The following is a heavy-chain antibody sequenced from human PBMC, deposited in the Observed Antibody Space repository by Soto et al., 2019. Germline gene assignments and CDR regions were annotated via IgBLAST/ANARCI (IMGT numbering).Heavy chain of an antibody. Sequence: APVKVSCRASGYTFPSYGIILVRQAPGQGLEWMGGISAYNGNTNYPQKLQGRATMTTDTSTSTAYMELRSLKSDDTAVYYCATVSDFAVVIRRPSDAFDIWGQGTMVTV. CDR1: GYTFPSYG. D-gene: IGHD3-3*01. CDR3: ATVSDFAVVIRRPSDAFDI. J-gene: IGHJ3*02. V-gene: IGHV1-18*04. CDR2: ISAYNGNT.